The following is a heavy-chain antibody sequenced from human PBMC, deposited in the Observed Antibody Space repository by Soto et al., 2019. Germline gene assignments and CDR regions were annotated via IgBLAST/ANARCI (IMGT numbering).Heavy chain of an antibody. D-gene: IGHD3-22*01. J-gene: IGHJ4*02. CDR2: VNPNRANT. CDR1: GYRFSNYD. Sequence: ASVKVSCKASGYRFSNYDMNWVRQAPGQGLEWMGWVNPNRANTGYAQKFRGRLTLTTDTSISTTYMELSSLTSEDTAVYYCTRAPLGIIVAPDFWGQGTLVTVSS. CDR3: TRAPLGIIVAPDF. V-gene: IGHV1-8*01.